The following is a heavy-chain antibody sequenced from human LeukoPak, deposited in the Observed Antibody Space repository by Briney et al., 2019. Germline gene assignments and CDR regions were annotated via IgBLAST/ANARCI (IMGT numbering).Heavy chain of an antibody. J-gene: IGHJ4*02. Sequence: PGGSLRLSCAASGFTFSSYWMHWVRQPLGKGLVWVSRINPDGTTTNYADSVKGQFTISGDNAKNTLYLQMNSLTVEDTALYYCVRIATVTTPDYWGQGTLVTVSS. V-gene: IGHV3-74*01. CDR2: INPDGTTT. CDR3: VRIATVTTPDY. CDR1: GFTFSSYW. D-gene: IGHD4-17*01.